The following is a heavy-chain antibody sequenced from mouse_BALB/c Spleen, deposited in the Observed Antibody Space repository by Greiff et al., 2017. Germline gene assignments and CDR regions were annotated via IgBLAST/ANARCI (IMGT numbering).Heavy chain of an antibody. J-gene: IGHJ2*01. CDR3: ARHDGYWFYFDY. V-gene: IGHV5-12-2*01. CDR2: ISNGGGST. Sequence: EVQLVESGGGLVQPGGSLKLSCAASGFTFSSYTMSWVRQTPEKRLEWVAYISNGGGSTYYPDTVKGRFTISRDNAKNTLYLQMSSLKSEDTAMYYCARHDGYWFYFDYWGQGTPLTVSS. D-gene: IGHD2-3*01. CDR1: GFTFSSYT.